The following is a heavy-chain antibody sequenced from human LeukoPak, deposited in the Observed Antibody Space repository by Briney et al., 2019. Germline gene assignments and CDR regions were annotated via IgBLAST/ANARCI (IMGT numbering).Heavy chain of an antibody. CDR3: ARTRRGVINKRYYYYYMDV. J-gene: IGHJ6*03. Sequence: PSETLSHTCAVYGVSFSGYYWSWLRQPPGKGLEWIGEINHSGSTNYNPSLKSRVTISVDTSKNQFSLKLSSVTAADTAVYYCARTRRGVINKRYYYYYMDVWGKGTTVTVSS. D-gene: IGHD3-10*01. V-gene: IGHV4-34*01. CDR2: INHSGST. CDR1: GVSFSGYY.